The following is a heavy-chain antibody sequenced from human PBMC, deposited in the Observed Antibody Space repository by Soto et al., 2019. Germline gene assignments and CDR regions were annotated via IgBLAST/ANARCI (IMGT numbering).Heavy chain of an antibody. Sequence: PGGSLRLSCAASGFTFSSYSMNWVRQAPGKGLEWVSYISSSSGSIFYADSVKGRFTISRDNAKKSLYLQMNSLRDEDTAVYFCARDETFYYDSSGYYPCLDSWGQGTLVTVSS. J-gene: IGHJ4*02. D-gene: IGHD3-22*01. V-gene: IGHV3-48*02. CDR2: ISSSSGSI. CDR3: ARDETFYYDSSGYYPCLDS. CDR1: GFTFSSYS.